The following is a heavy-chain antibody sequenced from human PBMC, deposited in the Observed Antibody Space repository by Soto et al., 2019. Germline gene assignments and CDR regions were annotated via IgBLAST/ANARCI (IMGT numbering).Heavy chain of an antibody. CDR1: GFTFTSYG. CDR3: ARSRDGYSFYFYYGMDG. V-gene: IGHV3-30*03. J-gene: IGHJ6*04. CDR2: ILHDGSAE. Sequence: GGSLRLSCAASGFTFTSYGMHWARQAPGKGLEWMALILHDGSAEYYADSVKGRFTISRDNSKNTLYLQMNSLRAEDTAVYYCARSRDGYSFYFYYGMDGWGKGTTVTVSS. D-gene: IGHD4-4*01.